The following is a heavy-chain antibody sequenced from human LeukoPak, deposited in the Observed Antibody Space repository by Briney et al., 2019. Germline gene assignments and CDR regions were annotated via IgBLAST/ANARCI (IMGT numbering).Heavy chain of an antibody. CDR2: ISGSGADS. J-gene: IGHJ4*02. CDR1: GFSFPNYA. V-gene: IGHV3-23*01. D-gene: IGHD5-24*01. CDR3: ARGLQGAKQVFDY. Sequence: PGGSLRLSCAASGFSFPNYAMSWVRLVPGKGLEWVSSISGSGADSAYTDSVKGRFIISRDKSKKMLYLQMNSLRAEDTAVYYCARGLQGAKQVFDYWGQGTLVTVSS.